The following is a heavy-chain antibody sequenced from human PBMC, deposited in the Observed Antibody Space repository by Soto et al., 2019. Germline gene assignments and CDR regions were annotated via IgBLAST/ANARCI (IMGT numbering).Heavy chain of an antibody. V-gene: IGHV4-59*08. J-gene: IGHJ6*02. Sequence: SETLSLTCDVSVEPMTGGYYWGWIRQSPGKGLEWIGYIYYSGSTNYNPSLKSRVTISVDTSKNQFSLKLSSVTAADTAVYYCARHGATTGPGGYYYYGMDVWGQGTKVTLSS. CDR1: VEPMTGGYY. CDR3: ARHGATTGPGGYYYYGMDV. CDR2: IYYSGST. D-gene: IGHD1-1*01.